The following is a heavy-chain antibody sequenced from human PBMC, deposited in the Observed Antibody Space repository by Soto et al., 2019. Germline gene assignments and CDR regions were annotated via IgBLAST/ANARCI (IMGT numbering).Heavy chain of an antibody. J-gene: IGHJ6*02. CDR1: GYTFTSYD. V-gene: IGHV1-8*01. CDR3: ARAERLCPWIQDGMDV. D-gene: IGHD5-18*01. CDR2: MNPNSGNT. Sequence: QVQLVQSGAEVKKPGASVKVSCKASGYTFTSYDINWVRQATGQGLEWMGWMNPNSGNTGYAQKFQGRVTMTRNTSISTAYMELSSLRSEDTAVYYCARAERLCPWIQDGMDVWGQGTTVTVSS.